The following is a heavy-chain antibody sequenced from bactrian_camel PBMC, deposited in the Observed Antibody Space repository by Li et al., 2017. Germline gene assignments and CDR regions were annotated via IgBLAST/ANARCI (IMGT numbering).Heavy chain of an antibody. CDR2: IDMDGSA. D-gene: IGHD4*01. J-gene: IGHJ4*01. CDR1: APTYSTQSTYC. CDR3: VREVDMATMFSSSRR. V-gene: IGHV3S53*01. Sequence: HVQLVESGGDSVEAGGSLRLSCTVSAPTYSTQSTYCMGWFRQVPGKKRQGIAAIDMDGSANYTDSVKGRFTISRDNAKNTLYLQMNSLKAEDTAVYYCVREVDMATMFSSSRRWGQGTQVTVS.